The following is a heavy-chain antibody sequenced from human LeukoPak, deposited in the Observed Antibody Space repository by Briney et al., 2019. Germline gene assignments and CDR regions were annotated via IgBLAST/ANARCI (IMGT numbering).Heavy chain of an antibody. Sequence: GGSLRLSCAASGFTFGSYGMSWVRQAPGKGLEWVSFITPNADRTSYADSVEGRFTISRDNPRNTLYMQMNSLRDEDTALYYCAIMHGYYDGSGYWVQWGQGTLVTVSS. J-gene: IGHJ1*01. CDR1: GFTFGSYG. V-gene: IGHV3-23*01. CDR2: ITPNADRT. CDR3: AIMHGYYDGSGYWVQ. D-gene: IGHD3-22*01.